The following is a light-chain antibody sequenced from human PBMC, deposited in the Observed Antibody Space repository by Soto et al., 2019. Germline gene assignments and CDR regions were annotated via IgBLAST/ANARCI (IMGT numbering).Light chain of an antibody. J-gene: IGLJ2*01. CDR3: ETWDSSLSVVV. V-gene: IGLV1-51*01. Sequence: QSVLTQPPSVSAAPGQKVTISCSGSSSNIGNNYVSWYQQLPGTAPKLLIYDTNKRPSGIPDRFSGSKSGTSATLGITGLQTGDEADYYCETWDSSLSVVVFGGGTKLTVL. CDR1: SSNIGNNY. CDR2: DTN.